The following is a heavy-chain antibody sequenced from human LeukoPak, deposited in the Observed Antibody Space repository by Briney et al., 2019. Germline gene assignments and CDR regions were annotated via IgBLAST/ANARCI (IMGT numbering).Heavy chain of an antibody. CDR1: GFTFSSYS. CDR2: ISSSSSYI. CDR3: ARDPTIFGVVNDY. D-gene: IGHD3-3*01. J-gene: IGHJ4*02. V-gene: IGHV3-21*01. Sequence: PGGSLSLSCVASGFTFSSYSMKWVRQAPGKGLEWVSSISSSSSYIYYADSVKGRFTISRDNAKNSLYLQMNSLRAEDTAVYYCARDPTIFGVVNDYWGQGTLVTVSS.